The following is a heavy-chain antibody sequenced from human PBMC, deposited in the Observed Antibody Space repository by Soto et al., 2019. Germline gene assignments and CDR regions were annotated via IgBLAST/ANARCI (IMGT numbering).Heavy chain of an antibody. V-gene: IGHV4-39*01. Sequence: QLQLQESGPGLVKPSETLSLTCTVSGGSISSSSYYWGWIRQPPGKGLEWIGSIYYSGSTYYNPSLKSRVPTSVDTSKNQFSLKLSSVTAADTAVYYCARDSGWYPYWGQGTLVTVSS. CDR1: GGSISSSSYY. CDR2: IYYSGST. D-gene: IGHD6-19*01. J-gene: IGHJ4*02. CDR3: ARDSGWYPY.